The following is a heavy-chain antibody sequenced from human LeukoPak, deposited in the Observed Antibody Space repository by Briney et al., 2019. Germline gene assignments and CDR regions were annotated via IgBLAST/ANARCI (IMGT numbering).Heavy chain of an antibody. CDR2: IKQDGSAK. D-gene: IGHD2-2*01. V-gene: IGHV3-7*01. CDR3: ARWRGSTSERSDY. CDR1: GFTFSDYW. J-gene: IGHJ4*02. Sequence: GGSLRLSCTASGFTFSDYWMRWVGQAPGKGLEWVGNIKQDGSAKYYVDSVKGRFTISRDNAKNSLYLQMDSLRVEDTATYYCARWRGSTSERSDYWGQGTLVTVSS.